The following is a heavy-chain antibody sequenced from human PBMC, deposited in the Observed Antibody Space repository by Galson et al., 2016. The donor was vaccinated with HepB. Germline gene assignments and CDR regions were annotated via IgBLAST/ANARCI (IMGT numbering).Heavy chain of an antibody. Sequence: LRLSCAASGFTFSNYWMSWVRQAPGEGLEWLVNIKQDGTQKDYVDSVKGRFTISRDNAKNSLYLQMNSLRVGDTVVYYCAREGKGGFDIWGQGTMVTVSS. D-gene: IGHD2-15*01. J-gene: IGHJ3*02. CDR3: AREGKGGFDI. V-gene: IGHV3-7*01. CDR2: IKQDGTQK. CDR1: GFTFSNYW.